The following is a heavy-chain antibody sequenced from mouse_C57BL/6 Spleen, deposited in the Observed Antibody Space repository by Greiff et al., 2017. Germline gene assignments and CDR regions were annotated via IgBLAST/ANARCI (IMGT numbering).Heavy chain of an antibody. CDR3: ARDVPEGFAY. CDR1: GYTFTSYW. J-gene: IGHJ3*01. CDR2: IDPSDSYT. Sequence: QVQLKQPGAELVMPGASVKLSCKASGYTFTSYWMHWVKQRPGQGLEWIGEIDPSDSYTNYNQKFKGKSTLTVDKSSSTAYMQLSSLTSEDSAVYYCARDVPEGFAYWGQGTLVTVSA. D-gene: IGHD5-1*01. V-gene: IGHV1-69*01.